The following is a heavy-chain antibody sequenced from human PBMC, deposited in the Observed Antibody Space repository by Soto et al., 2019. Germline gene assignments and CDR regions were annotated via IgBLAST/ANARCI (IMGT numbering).Heavy chain of an antibody. J-gene: IGHJ6*02. CDR3: AGDFMLLRYFDWSPSGMDV. CDR1: GYTFTSYG. CDR2: ISDYNGNT. V-gene: IGHV1-18*01. D-gene: IGHD3-9*01. Sequence: ASVKVSCKASGYTFTSYGISWVRQAPGQGLEWMGWISDYNGNTNYAQKLLGRVTMTTDTSTSTAYMELRSLRSDDTAMYYCAGDFMLLRYFDWSPSGMDVWGQGTTVTVSS.